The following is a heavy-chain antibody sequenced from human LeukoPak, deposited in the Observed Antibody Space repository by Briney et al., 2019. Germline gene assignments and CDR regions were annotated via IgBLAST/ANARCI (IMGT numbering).Heavy chain of an antibody. CDR2: INPNSGGT. J-gene: IGHJ4*02. V-gene: IGHV1-2*06. CDR1: GHTFTGYY. CDR3: ARNPTVGDDFDY. Sequence: ASVKVSCKASGHTFTGYYMHWVRQAPGQGLEWMGRINPNSGGTNYAQKFQGRVTMTRDTSISTAYMELSRLRSDDTAVYYCARNPTVGDDFDYWGQGTLVTVSS. D-gene: IGHD4-17*01.